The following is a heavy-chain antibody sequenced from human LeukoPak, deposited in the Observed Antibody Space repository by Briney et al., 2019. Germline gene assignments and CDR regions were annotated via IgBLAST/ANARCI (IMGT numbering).Heavy chain of an antibody. Sequence: PGGSLRLSCAASGFTFSSYAMSWVRQAPGEGLEWVSAISGSGGSTYYADSVKGRFTISRDNSKNTLYLQMNSLRAEDTAVYYCAKASRDYGDYYYYYGMDVWGQGTTVTVSS. D-gene: IGHD4-17*01. CDR2: ISGSGGST. J-gene: IGHJ6*02. CDR1: GFTFSSYA. V-gene: IGHV3-23*01. CDR3: AKASRDYGDYYYYYGMDV.